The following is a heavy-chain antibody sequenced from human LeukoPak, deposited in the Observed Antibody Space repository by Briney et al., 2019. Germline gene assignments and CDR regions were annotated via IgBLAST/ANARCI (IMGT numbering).Heavy chain of an antibody. CDR3: ARHYSNYLFGSDWFDP. Sequence: SETPSLTCTVSGGPISSSSYYWGWIRQPPGKGLEWIGSTYYSGSTYYNPSLKSRVTISVDTSKNQFSLKLSSVTAADTAVYYCARHYSNYLFGSDWFDPWGQGTLVTVSS. V-gene: IGHV4-39*01. CDR2: TYYSGST. D-gene: IGHD4-11*01. CDR1: GGPISSSSYY. J-gene: IGHJ5*02.